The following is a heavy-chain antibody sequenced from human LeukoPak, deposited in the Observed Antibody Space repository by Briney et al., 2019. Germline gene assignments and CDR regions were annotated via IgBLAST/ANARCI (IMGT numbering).Heavy chain of an antibody. CDR1: GFTFGDYS. CDR2: IRSKAYGGTT. CDR3: TAQQWLVLFDIEDY. J-gene: IGHJ4*02. V-gene: IGHV3-49*04. D-gene: IGHD6-19*01. Sequence: GRSLRLSCTASGFTFGDYSMSWVRQAPGKGLEWVGFIRSKAYGGTTEYAASVKGRFTISRDDSKSIAHLQMNSLKTEDTAVYYCTAQQWLVLFDIEDYWGQGTLVTVSS.